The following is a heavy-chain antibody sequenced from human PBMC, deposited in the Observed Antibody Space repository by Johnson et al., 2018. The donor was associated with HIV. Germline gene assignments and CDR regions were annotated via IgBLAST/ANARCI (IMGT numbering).Heavy chain of an antibody. D-gene: IGHD6-19*01. CDR2: INWNGGST. Sequence: MHLVESGGGVVRPGGSLRLSCAASGFTFDDYGMSWVRQAPGKGLEWVSGINWNGGSTGYADSVKGRFTISRDNAKNSLYLQMNSLRAGDTAVYYCARGKKQWLDEDAFDIWGQGTMVTVSS. J-gene: IGHJ3*02. CDR1: GFTFDDYG. CDR3: ARGKKQWLDEDAFDI. V-gene: IGHV3-20*04.